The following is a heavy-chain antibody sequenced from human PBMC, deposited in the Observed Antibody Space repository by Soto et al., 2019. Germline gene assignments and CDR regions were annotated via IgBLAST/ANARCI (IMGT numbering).Heavy chain of an antibody. CDR1: GFTFSDYP. CDR2: ISGSGGST. V-gene: IGHV3-23*01. Sequence: PGGSLRLSCAASGFTFSDYPMSWVRQAPGKGLEWVSGISGSGGSTEYADSVKGRFTISRDNSKKMVYLQMNSLRAEDTAVYYCAKYEYSGSYFDYWGQGTLVTV. CDR3: AKYEYSGSYFDY. J-gene: IGHJ4*02. D-gene: IGHD1-26*01.